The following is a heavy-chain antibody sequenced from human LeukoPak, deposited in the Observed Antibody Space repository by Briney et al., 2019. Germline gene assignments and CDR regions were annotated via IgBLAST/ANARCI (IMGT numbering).Heavy chain of an antibody. V-gene: IGHV4-4*02. J-gene: IGHJ3*02. CDR2: IYHSGSP. CDR1: GGSISSSNW. CDR3: AVGGVYLRGGAEAFDI. D-gene: IGHD3-10*01. Sequence: PSETLSLICAVSGGSISSSNWRSWVRQPPGKGLEWIGEIYHSGSPNYKPALKSRVPISVEKSKDQVSLKLSSVTAADTAVYYCAVGGVYLRGGAEAFDIWGQGTMVTVSS.